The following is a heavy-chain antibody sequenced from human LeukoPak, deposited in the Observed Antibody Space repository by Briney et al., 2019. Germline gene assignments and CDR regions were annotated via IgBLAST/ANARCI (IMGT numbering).Heavy chain of an antibody. CDR3: ARGSGAMGTIFDY. V-gene: IGHV4-30-2*01. J-gene: IGHJ4*02. Sequence: SETLSLTCTVSGGSISSGGYYWSWIRQPPGKGLEWIGYIYHSGSTYYNPSLKSRVTISVDTSKNQFSLKLSSVTAADTAVYYCARGSGAMGTIFDYWGQGTLVTVSS. CDR1: GGSISSGGYY. CDR2: IYHSGST. D-gene: IGHD5-18*01.